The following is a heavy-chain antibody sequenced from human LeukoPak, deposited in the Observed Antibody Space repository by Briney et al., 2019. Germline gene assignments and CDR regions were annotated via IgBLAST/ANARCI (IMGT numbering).Heavy chain of an antibody. D-gene: IGHD4-17*01. Sequence: ASVKVSCKASGYTFTCYGISWVRRAPGQGLEWMGWISAYNGNTNYAQKLQGRVTMTTDTSTSTAYMELRSLRSDDTAVYYCARDSVEYGDLSWFDPWGQVTLVTVSS. CDR3: ARDSVEYGDLSWFDP. J-gene: IGHJ5*02. CDR1: GYTFTCYG. CDR2: ISAYNGNT. V-gene: IGHV1-18*01.